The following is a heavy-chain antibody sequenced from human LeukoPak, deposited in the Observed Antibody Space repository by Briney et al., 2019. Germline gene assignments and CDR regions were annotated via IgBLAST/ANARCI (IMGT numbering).Heavy chain of an antibody. Sequence: WETLSLTCTVSGPSISIYYWGWVRQPPGKGLGWIMYIYYSGSTNYNPSRKSRVTISVATSKNQFYLKLSSVTAADTAVYLCARGSVYSSSSVFPPFDYWGQGTLVTVSS. J-gene: IGHJ4*02. CDR3: ARGSVYSSSSVFPPFDY. D-gene: IGHD6-6*01. CDR2: IYYSGST. CDR1: GPSISIYY. V-gene: IGHV4-59*08.